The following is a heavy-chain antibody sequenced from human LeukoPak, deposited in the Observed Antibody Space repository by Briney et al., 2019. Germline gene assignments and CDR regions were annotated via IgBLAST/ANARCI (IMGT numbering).Heavy chain of an antibody. J-gene: IGHJ4*02. CDR2: VNPDDSDT. D-gene: IGHD6-13*01. V-gene: IGHV5-51*01. CDR1: GYSFTSHW. CDR3: ARHGLGSSWFGFDY. Sequence: GESLKISCKGSGYSFTSHWIGWVRQMPGKGLEWMGIVNPDDSDTIYSPSFQGQVTISADESITTAYLQWSSLKASDTAMYYCARHGLGSSWFGFDYWGQGTLVTVSS.